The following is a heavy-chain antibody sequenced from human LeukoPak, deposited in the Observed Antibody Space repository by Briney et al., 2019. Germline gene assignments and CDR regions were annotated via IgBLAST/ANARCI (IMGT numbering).Heavy chain of an antibody. V-gene: IGHV1-18*01. J-gene: IGHJ3*02. CDR1: GYTFTSYG. Sequence: ASVKVSCKASGYTFTSYGINWVRQAPGQGLEWMGWISAYNGNTNYAQKLQGRVTMTTDTSTSTAYMELRSLRSDDTAVYYCARISMGGQAFDIWGQGTMVTVSS. D-gene: IGHD3-10*01. CDR3: ARISMGGQAFDI. CDR2: ISAYNGNT.